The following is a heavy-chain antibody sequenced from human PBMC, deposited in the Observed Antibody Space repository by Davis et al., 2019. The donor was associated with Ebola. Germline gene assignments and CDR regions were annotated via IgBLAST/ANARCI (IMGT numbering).Heavy chain of an antibody. Sequence: GESLKISCAASGFVFSNYVMSWVRRAPGKGLEWVSTLVLSADTYYADPVKGRFTIYRDNSKNTLHLQMNSLRVEDTAIYYCAKDTSNVWFDVWGQGTMVTVAS. CDR2: LVLSADT. CDR1: GFVFSNYV. J-gene: IGHJ3*01. CDR3: AKDTSNVWFDV. V-gene: IGHV3-23*01. D-gene: IGHD6-19*01.